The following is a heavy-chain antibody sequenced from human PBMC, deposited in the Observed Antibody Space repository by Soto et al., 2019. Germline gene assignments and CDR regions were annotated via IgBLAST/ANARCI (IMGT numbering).Heavy chain of an antibody. CDR3: ARENTMIVVVIGEGWHWFDP. Sequence: SVKVSCKASGGTFSSYAISWVRQAPGQGLEWMGGIIPIFGTANYAQKFQGRVTITADESTSTAYMELSSLRSEDTAVYYCARENTMIVVVIGEGWHWFDPWGQGTLVTVSS. J-gene: IGHJ5*02. D-gene: IGHD3-22*01. V-gene: IGHV1-69*13. CDR2: IIPIFGTA. CDR1: GGTFSSYA.